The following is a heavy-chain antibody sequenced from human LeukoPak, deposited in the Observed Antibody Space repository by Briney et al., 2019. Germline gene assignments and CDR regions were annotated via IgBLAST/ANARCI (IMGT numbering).Heavy chain of an antibody. D-gene: IGHD2-8*01. CDR1: GGSISSSTYY. V-gene: IGHV4-39*07. Sequence: SETLSLTCTVSGGSISSSTYYWGWIRQPPGKGLEWIGTIYYSGSTYYNPSLKSRISMSVDTSKKQFSLKLSSVTAADTAVYYCAGSLGYCTSNVCYLKYWGQGTLVTVSS. CDR2: IYYSGST. J-gene: IGHJ4*02. CDR3: AGSLGYCTSNVCYLKY.